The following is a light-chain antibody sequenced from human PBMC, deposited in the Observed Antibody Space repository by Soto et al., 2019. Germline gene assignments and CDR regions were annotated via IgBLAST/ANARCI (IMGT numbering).Light chain of an antibody. CDR2: AAS. V-gene: IGKV1-39*01. Sequence: DSQLNQSLYSLSASVGDRVTITCRASQSISRYLNWYQQKLGKAPKLLIHAASSLQSGVPSRFSGSVYGTDCTLTISSLHAEDFATYYWQQSYSTPLTFGGGTKVEIK. CDR3: QQSYSTPLT. J-gene: IGKJ4*01. CDR1: QSISRY.